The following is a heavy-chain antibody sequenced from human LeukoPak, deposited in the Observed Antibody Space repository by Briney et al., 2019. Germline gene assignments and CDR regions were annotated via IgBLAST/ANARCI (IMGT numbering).Heavy chain of an antibody. CDR2: INDSGNT. J-gene: IGHJ5*02. Sequence: SETLSLTCTVSGGSIAHYPWTWIRQPPGKRLEWIGYINDSGNTKYNPSLKSRVTISVDSSKKQFSLKLSSVTAADTAVYYCARVASVYDSRGFHFGWFDPWGQGTLVTVSS. D-gene: IGHD3-22*01. CDR1: GGSIAHYP. CDR3: ARVASVYDSRGFHFGWFDP. V-gene: IGHV4-59*01.